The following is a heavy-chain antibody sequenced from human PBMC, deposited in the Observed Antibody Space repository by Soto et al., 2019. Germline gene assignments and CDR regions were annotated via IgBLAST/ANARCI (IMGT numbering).Heavy chain of an antibody. D-gene: IGHD3-9*01. J-gene: IGHJ6*02. CDR1: GGSISSYY. Sequence: PSETLSLTCTVSGGSISSYYWSWIRQPPGKGLEWIGYIYYSGSTNYNPSLKSRVTISVDTSKNQFSLKLSSVTAADTAVYYCARENYDILTGYYRYYGMDVWGQGTTVTVS. CDR2: IYYSGST. CDR3: ARENYDILTGYYRYYGMDV. V-gene: IGHV4-59*01.